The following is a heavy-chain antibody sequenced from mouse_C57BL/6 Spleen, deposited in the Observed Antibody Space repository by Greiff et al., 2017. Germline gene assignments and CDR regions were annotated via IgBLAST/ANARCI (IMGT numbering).Heavy chain of an antibody. CDR3: ARSYYGSSYGFAY. J-gene: IGHJ3*01. D-gene: IGHD1-1*01. CDR2: IYPGSGNT. Sequence: QVQLQQSGPELVKPGASVKISCKASGYSFTSYYIHWVKQRPGQGLEWIGWIYPGSGNTKYNEKFKGKATLTADTSSSTAYRQLSSLTSENSAVYCGARSYYGSSYGFAYWGQGTLVTVSA. V-gene: IGHV1-66*01. CDR1: GYSFTSYY.